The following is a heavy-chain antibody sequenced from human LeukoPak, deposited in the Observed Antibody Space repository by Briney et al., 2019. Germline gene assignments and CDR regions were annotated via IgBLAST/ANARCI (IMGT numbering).Heavy chain of an antibody. CDR1: GASISSHY. CDR2: IYYSVRT. V-gene: IGHV4-59*11. Sequence: SETLSLTCSVSGASISSHYWSWIRQPPGKGLEWIGYIYYSVRTNYNPSLKSRVTISVDTSKNQFSLKLSSVTAADTAVYYCARAMRPITIFGVVHRKGGRYYYYYMDVWGKGTTVTVSS. J-gene: IGHJ6*03. D-gene: IGHD3-3*01. CDR3: ARAMRPITIFGVVHRKGGRYYYYYMDV.